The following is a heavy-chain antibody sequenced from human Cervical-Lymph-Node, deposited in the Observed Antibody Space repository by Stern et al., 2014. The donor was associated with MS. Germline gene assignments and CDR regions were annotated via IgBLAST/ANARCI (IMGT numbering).Heavy chain of an antibody. Sequence: VQLVESGGDLVKPGATLRLSCEASVLTFSDYYITWIRQAPGTGPEWVSHISSSGSTTFYADSVKGRFTVSRDNAKNSVYLQMNSLTADDTAVYYCARGGRGTSYYWQYWGQGTLVTVSS. CDR3: ARGGRGTSYYWQY. J-gene: IGHJ4*02. V-gene: IGHV3-11*01. CDR1: VLTFSDYY. CDR2: ISSSGSTT. D-gene: IGHD1-26*01.